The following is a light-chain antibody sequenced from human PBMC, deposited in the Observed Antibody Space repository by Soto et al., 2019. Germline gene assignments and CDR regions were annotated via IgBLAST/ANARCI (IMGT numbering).Light chain of an antibody. CDR1: HSISDT. CDR3: QQYNSWPRT. J-gene: IGKJ1*01. CDR2: GSS. V-gene: IGKV3-15*01. Sequence: EIVMTQSPATLSVSPGERATLSCRASHSISDTLAWYQQKPGQAPRLLIFGSSTRAPGIPARFSASGSETEFTLTITTLQSEDFAAYYCQQYNSWPRTFGQGTKVDIK.